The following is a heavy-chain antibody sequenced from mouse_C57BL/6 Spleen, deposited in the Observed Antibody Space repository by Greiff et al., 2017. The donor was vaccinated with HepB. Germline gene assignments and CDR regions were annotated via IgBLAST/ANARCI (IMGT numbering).Heavy chain of an antibody. Sequence: QVQLKQPGAELVKPGASVKLSCKASGYTFTSYWMHWVKQRPGRGLEWIGRIDPNSGGTKYNEKFKSKATLTVDKPSSTAYMQLSSLTSEDSAVYYCARTYYMNRGGAMDYWGQGTSVTVSS. D-gene: IGHD2-12*01. CDR1: GYTFTSYW. CDR3: ARTYYMNRGGAMDY. J-gene: IGHJ4*01. CDR2: IDPNSGGT. V-gene: IGHV1-72*01.